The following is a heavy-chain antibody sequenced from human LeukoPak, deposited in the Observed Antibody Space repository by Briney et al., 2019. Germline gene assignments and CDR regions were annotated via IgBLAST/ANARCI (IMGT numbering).Heavy chain of an antibody. Sequence: GASVKVSCKASGYTFTSYAMNWVRQAPGQGLEWMGWINTNTGNPTYAQGFTGRFVFSLDTSVSTAYLQISSLKAEDTAVYYCARGLYFAGQKPPRYYSYYGRAVGGQGTTVTVS. CDR1: GYTFTSYA. CDR3: ARGLYFAGQKPPRYYSYYGRAV. CDR2: INTNTGNP. V-gene: IGHV7-4-1*02. J-gene: IGHJ6*02. D-gene: IGHD3-9*01.